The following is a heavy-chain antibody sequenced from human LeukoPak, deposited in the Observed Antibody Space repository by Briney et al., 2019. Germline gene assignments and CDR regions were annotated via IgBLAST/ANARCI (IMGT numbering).Heavy chain of an antibody. J-gene: IGHJ3*02. V-gene: IGHV1-18*01. D-gene: IGHD1-26*01. CDR3: ARSGRTYLPDAFDI. Sequence: ASVKVSCKASGYTFTSSGISWVRQAPGQGLEWMGWISVYNGNTKYAQKVQGRVTMTTDTSTTTAYMELRSLRSDDTAVYYCARSGRTYLPDAFDIWGQGTMVTVSS. CDR1: GYTFTSSG. CDR2: ISVYNGNT.